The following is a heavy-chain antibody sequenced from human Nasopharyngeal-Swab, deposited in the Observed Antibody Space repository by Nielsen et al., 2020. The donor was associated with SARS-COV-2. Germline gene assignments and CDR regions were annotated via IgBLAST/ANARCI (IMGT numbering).Heavy chain of an antibody. Sequence: ASVKVSCKASGYTFTSYDINWVRQATGQGLEWMGWMNPNSGNTGYAQKFQGRVTMTRNTSISTAYMELSSLRSEDTAVYYCARAGDGVVVPAAIMGGTYYYYYYMDVWGKGTTVTVSS. J-gene: IGHJ6*03. V-gene: IGHV1-8*01. CDR2: MNPNSGNT. CDR3: ARAGDGVVVPAAIMGGTYYYYYYMDV. CDR1: GYTFTSYD. D-gene: IGHD2-2*02.